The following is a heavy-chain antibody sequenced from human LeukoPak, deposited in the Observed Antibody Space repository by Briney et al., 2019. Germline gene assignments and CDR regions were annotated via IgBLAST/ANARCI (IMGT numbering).Heavy chain of an antibody. J-gene: IGHJ4*02. CDR2: INPNSGGT. CDR1: GYTFTGYY. CDR3: ARPFDMVRGVTDDY. Sequence: GASVKVSCKASGYTFTGYYMHWVRQAPGQGLEWMGWINPNSGGTNYAQKFQGRVTMTRDTSISTAYMELSRLRSGDTAVYYCARPFDMVRGVTDDYWGQGTLVTISS. D-gene: IGHD3-10*01. V-gene: IGHV1-2*02.